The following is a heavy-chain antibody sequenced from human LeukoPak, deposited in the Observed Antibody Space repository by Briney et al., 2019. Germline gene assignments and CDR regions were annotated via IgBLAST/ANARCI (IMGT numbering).Heavy chain of an antibody. CDR1: RYTFTDYY. CDR2: VDPKNGGT. CDR3: GASRFGEGVDH. D-gene: IGHD3-10*01. J-gene: IGHJ5*02. V-gene: IGHV1-69-2*01. Sequence: ASVKISCKASRYTFTDYYIHWVQQAPANGLEWMGRVDPKNGGTIYADEFQGRVTITADTSTDTAYMELSSLRSEDTAVYYCGASRFGEGVDHWGQGTLVIVSS.